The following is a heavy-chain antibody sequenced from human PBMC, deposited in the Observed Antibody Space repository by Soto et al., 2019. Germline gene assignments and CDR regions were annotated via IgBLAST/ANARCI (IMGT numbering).Heavy chain of an antibody. CDR3: ARDGAAAGLNWFDP. Sequence: ESGGGVVQPGRSLRLSCAASGFTFSSYAMHWVRQAPGKGLEWVAVISYDGSNKYYADSVKGRFTISRDNSKNTLYLQMNSLRAEDTAVYYCARDGAAAGLNWFDPWGQGTLVTVSS. J-gene: IGHJ5*02. V-gene: IGHV3-30-3*01. D-gene: IGHD6-13*01. CDR1: GFTFSSYA. CDR2: ISYDGSNK.